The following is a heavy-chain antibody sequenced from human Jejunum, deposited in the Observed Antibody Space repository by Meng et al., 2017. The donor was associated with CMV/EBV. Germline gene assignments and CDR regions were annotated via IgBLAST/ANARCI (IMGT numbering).Heavy chain of an antibody. D-gene: IGHD3-3*01. J-gene: IGHJ1*01. CDR1: SSYW. Sequence: SSYWMSWVRQAPGKGLEWVANIKEDGSERFFVDSVKGRFTISRDDAQNSVYLEMNSLKVEDTGVYYCARDQPNYYDPSHSFQYWGQGTLGTVSS. CDR2: IKEDGSER. V-gene: IGHV3-7*01. CDR3: ARDQPNYYDPSHSFQY.